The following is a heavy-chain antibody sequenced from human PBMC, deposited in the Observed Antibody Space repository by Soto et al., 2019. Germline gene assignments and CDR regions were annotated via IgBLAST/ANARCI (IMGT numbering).Heavy chain of an antibody. D-gene: IGHD3-3*01. CDR3: ALRVIDFWSGYRLDY. V-gene: IGHV4-4*02. Sequence: SATLSLTCAVSGGSISSSNWWSWVRQPPGKGLEWIGEIYHSGSTNYNPSLKSRVTISVDKSKNQFSLKLSSVTAADTAVYYCALRVIDFWSGYRLDYWGQGTLVTVS. CDR2: IYHSGST. CDR1: GGSISSSNW. J-gene: IGHJ4*02.